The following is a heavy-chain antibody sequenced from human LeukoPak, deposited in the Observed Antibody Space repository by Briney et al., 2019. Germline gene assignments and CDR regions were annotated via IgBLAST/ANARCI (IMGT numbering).Heavy chain of an antibody. CDR2: IKSKTDGGTT. V-gene: IGHV3-15*01. Sequence: GGSLRLFCAASGFTFSNAWMSWVRQAPGKGLEWVGRIKSKTDGGTTDYAAPVKGRFTISRDDSKNTLYLQMNSLKTEDTAVYYCTKGVAAADNWFDPWGQGTLVTVSS. D-gene: IGHD6-13*01. CDR1: GFTFSNAW. CDR3: TKGVAAADNWFDP. J-gene: IGHJ5*02.